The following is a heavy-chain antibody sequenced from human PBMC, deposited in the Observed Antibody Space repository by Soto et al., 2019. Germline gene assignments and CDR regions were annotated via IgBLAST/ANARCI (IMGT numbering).Heavy chain of an antibody. D-gene: IGHD6-19*01. V-gene: IGHV3-33*01. J-gene: IGHJ6*02. CDR1: GFIFSNFG. CDR3: ARDDIPGIAVATYGMDV. CDR2: IWYDGSNE. Sequence: GGSLRLSCAASGFIFSNFGMHWVRQAPGKGLEWVAVIWYDGSNEYYADSVKGRFTISKDNSKNTLYLQMNSLGAEDTAVYYCARDDIPGIAVATYGMDVWGQGTTVTVSS.